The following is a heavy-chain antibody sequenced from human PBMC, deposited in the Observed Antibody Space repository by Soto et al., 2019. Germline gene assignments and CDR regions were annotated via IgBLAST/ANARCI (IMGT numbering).Heavy chain of an antibody. CDR3: VRRGIGTLHGLVDV. CDR1: SGPTSSHN. CDR2: VYSTGGP. J-gene: IGHJ6*01. D-gene: IGHD3-16*01. Sequence: QVQLQQSGPGLVKPSETLSLTCSVSSGPTSSHNWGWIRQPPGRGLEWIGYVYSTGGPSYNPSLNSRGTIPADTSTNQISLTLTSVTAADTAVYYCVRRGIGTLHGLVDVWGQGTTVKVSS. V-gene: IGHV4-4*08.